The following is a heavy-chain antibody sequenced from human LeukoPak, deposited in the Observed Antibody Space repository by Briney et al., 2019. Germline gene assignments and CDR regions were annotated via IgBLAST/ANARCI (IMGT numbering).Heavy chain of an antibody. CDR3: ANNYGDYDY. V-gene: IGHV3-21*01. Sequence: PGGSLSLSYAASGLTFSTNRMTWVRQAPGKGLEWVSSISTSSSYIYYADSVKGRFTISRDNAKNSLYLHMNSLRAEDTAVYYCANNYGDYDYSGQGALFTVSS. CDR1: GLTFSTNR. J-gene: IGHJ4*02. D-gene: IGHD4-17*01. CDR2: ISTSSSYI.